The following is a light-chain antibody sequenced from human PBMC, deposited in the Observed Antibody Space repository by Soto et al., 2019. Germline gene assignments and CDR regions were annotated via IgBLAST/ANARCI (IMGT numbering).Light chain of an antibody. Sequence: DIVMTQSPLSLPVTPGEPASISCRSSQSLLHSNGYNYLDWYLQKPGQSPQLLIYLGSNRASGVPDRCSGSGPGTDFTLKISRVEAEDVGVYYCMQALQTPRTFGQGTKLEIK. CDR2: LGS. CDR3: MQALQTPRT. V-gene: IGKV2-28*01. CDR1: QSLLHSNGYNY. J-gene: IGKJ2*01.